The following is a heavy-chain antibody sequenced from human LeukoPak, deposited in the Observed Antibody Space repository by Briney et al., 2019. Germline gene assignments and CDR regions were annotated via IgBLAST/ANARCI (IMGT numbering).Heavy chain of an antibody. CDR1: GGSFSGYY. J-gene: IGHJ3*02. CDR2: ISHSGST. V-gene: IGHV4-34*01. D-gene: IGHD2-8*02. Sequence: PSETLSLTCAVYGGSFSGYYWSWIRQPPGKGLEWIGEISHSGSTNYNPSLKSRVTISVDTSKNQFSLKLSSVTAADTAVYYCARAGYCTGGVCYPDAFDIWGQGTMATVSS. CDR3: ARAGYCTGGVCYPDAFDI.